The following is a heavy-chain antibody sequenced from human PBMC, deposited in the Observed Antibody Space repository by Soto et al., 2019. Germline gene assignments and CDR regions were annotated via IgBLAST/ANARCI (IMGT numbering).Heavy chain of an antibody. J-gene: IGHJ6*02. CDR2: INPDSAGT. CDR1: GYSNPIHY. V-gene: IGHV1-2*02. D-gene: IGHD2-2*01. Sequence: AAVQVSSKHCGYSNPIHYLLAVLQAPRQEVEWMGWINPDSAGTNYKQKLQGTVTMTRDKSISTAFLELSSLKSDDTAVYYCARERLQGVVVRALSGMDVWGQGTTVTVSS. CDR3: ARERLQGVVVRALSGMDV.